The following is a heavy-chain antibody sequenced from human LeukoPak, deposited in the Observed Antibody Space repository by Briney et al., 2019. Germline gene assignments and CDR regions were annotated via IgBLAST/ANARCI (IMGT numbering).Heavy chain of an antibody. CDR2: INQDGSEK. CDR3: AIGDTFNI. Sequence: GGSLRLSCAASGFTFSSSWMSWVRQAPGKGLEWVANINQDGSEKYYVDSVKGRLTISRDNAKNSLYLQMNSLRAEDTALYYCAIGDTFNIWGQGTMVTVSS. V-gene: IGHV3-7*03. D-gene: IGHD3-10*01. J-gene: IGHJ3*02. CDR1: GFTFSSSW.